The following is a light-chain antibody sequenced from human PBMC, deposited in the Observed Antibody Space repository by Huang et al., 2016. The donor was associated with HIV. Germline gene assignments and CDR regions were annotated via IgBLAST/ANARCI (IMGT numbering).Light chain of an antibody. J-gene: IGKJ4*01. CDR3: HQYSDWPL. V-gene: IGKV3-15*01. CDR2: SAS. CDR1: QSVSSN. Sequence: EIVMTQSPATLSVSPGETATLSCRASQSVSSNLAWYQQKPGQAPRLLIYSASTRANDIPDRFSGSGSGTEFTLTISSLQSEDIAVYYCHQYSDWPLFGGGTKVE.